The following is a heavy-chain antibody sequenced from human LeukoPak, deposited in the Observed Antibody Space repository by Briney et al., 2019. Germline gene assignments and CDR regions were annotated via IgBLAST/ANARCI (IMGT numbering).Heavy chain of an antibody. CDR2: ISYDGSNK. D-gene: IGHD3-22*01. J-gene: IGHJ3*02. CDR1: GFTFSSHA. Sequence: QPGRSLRLSCAASGFTFSSHAMHWVRQAPGKGLEWVAVISYDGSNKYYADSVKGRFTISRDNSKNTLYLQMNSLRAEDTAVYYCAKDLSTMIVGGDAFDIWGQGTMVTVSS. CDR3: AKDLSTMIVGGDAFDI. V-gene: IGHV3-30-3*01.